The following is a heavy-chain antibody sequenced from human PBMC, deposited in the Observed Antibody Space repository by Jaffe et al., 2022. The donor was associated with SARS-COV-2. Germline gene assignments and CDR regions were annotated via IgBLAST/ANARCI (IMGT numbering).Heavy chain of an antibody. J-gene: IGHJ4*02. CDR1: GFTVSGNY. CDR3: ARGAWLVPFDS. V-gene: IGHV3-53*01. CDR2: IYSGGST. D-gene: IGHD5-12*01. Sequence: EVQLVESGGGLIQPGGSLRLSCAASGFTVSGNYMTWVRQAPGRGLEWVSVIYSGGSTSYADSVRGRFTISRDNSKNTLYLQMNSLRAEDTAVYYCARGAWLVPFDSWGQGTLVSVSS.